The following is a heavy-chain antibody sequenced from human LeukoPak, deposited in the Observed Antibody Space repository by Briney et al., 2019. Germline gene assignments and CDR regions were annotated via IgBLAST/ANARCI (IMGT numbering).Heavy chain of an antibody. CDR2: ISSSGSTI. V-gene: IGHV3-48*03. Sequence: GGSLRLSCAASGFSCSSYDMNWVRQAPGKGLEWVSYISSSGSTIYYADSVKGRFTISRDNAKNSLYLQMNSLRAEDTAIYYCARDHQEAGNYFDYWGRGTLVTVSS. CDR1: GFSCSSYD. J-gene: IGHJ4*02. D-gene: IGHD6-19*01. CDR3: ARDHQEAGNYFDY.